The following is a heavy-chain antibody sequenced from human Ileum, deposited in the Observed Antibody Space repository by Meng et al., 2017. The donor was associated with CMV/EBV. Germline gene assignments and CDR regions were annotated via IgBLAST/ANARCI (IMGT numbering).Heavy chain of an antibody. V-gene: IGHV3-15*01. CDR1: GFTFGDRW. Sequence: GESLKISCAASGFTFGDRWMNWVRQAPGEGLEWLGRIKSRVYGWTTDYAAPVKGRFIISRDDSKNTLFLQMNTLESEDTAIYYCTTGLYNSGGVDHWGQGTLVTVSS. D-gene: IGHD2-21*01. J-gene: IGHJ4*02. CDR3: TTGLYNSGGVDH. CDR2: IKSRVYGWTT.